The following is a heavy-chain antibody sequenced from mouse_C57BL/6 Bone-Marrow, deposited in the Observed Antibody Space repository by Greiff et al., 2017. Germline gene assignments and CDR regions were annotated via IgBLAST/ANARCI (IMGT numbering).Heavy chain of an antibody. CDR2: ISSGGSYT. CDR1: GFTFSSYG. D-gene: IGHD1-1*01. Sequence: EVMLVESGGDLVKPGGSLKLSCAASGFTFSSYGMSWVRQTPDKRLEWFATISSGGSYTYYPDSVKGRFTISRDNAKNTLYLQMSSLKSEDTAMYYCARQDFWYYGSSYDAMDYWGQGTSVTVSS. V-gene: IGHV5-6*01. J-gene: IGHJ4*01. CDR3: ARQDFWYYGSSYDAMDY.